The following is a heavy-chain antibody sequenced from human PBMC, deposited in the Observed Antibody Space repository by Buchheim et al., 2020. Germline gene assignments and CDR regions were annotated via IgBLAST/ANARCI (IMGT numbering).Heavy chain of an antibody. CDR2: ISGSGGST. CDR1: GFTFSSYA. CDR3: AKGPYSSSWYGTDYYFDY. Sequence: EVQLLESGGGLVQPGGSLRLSCAASGFTFSSYAMSWVRQAPGKGLEWVSAISGSGGSTYYADSVKGRFTISRDNSKNTLYLQMNSLRAEDTAVYYCAKGPYSSSWYGTDYYFDYWGQGTL. D-gene: IGHD6-13*01. J-gene: IGHJ4*02. V-gene: IGHV3-23*01.